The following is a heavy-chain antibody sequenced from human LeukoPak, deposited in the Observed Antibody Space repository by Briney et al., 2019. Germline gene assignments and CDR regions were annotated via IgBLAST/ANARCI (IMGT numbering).Heavy chain of an antibody. CDR2: IYYSGST. Sequence: SETLSLTCTVSSGSISSYYWSWIRQPPGKGLEWIGYIYYSGSTYYNPSLKSRVTISVDKSKNQFSLKLSSVTAADTAVYYCARSDSYFFDYWGQGTLVTVSS. D-gene: IGHD3-22*01. J-gene: IGHJ4*02. V-gene: IGHV4-59*12. CDR1: SGSISSYY. CDR3: ARSDSYFFDY.